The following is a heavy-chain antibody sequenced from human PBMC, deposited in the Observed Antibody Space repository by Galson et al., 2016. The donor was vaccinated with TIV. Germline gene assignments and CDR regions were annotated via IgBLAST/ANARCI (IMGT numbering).Heavy chain of an antibody. CDR1: GFTFSDYG. V-gene: IGHV3-30*18. CDR3: AKDPRLYGDYFLHYFDY. J-gene: IGHJ4*03. CDR2: ISYDGSDQ. D-gene: IGHD4-17*01. Sequence: SLRLSCAASGFTFSDYGMHWVRQAPGKGLEWVAVISYDGSDQYYAGSVKGRFTISRDNSKNTLYLQMNSLRSDDTAMYYCAKDPRLYGDYFLHYFDYWGQGTTVTASS.